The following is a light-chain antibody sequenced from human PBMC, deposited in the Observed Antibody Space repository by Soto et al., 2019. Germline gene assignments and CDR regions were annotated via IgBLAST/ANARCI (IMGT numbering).Light chain of an antibody. V-gene: IGKV3D-15*01. CDR3: QQYGYLVT. Sequence: EIVLTQSPATLSVSPGERATLSCRASQSVSGDLAWYHHKPGQAPRLLIYDASTRATGIPDRFSGSGSGTDFTLTISRLEPEDFAMYYCQQYGYLVTFGGGTKVDI. CDR2: DAS. CDR1: QSVSGD. J-gene: IGKJ4*01.